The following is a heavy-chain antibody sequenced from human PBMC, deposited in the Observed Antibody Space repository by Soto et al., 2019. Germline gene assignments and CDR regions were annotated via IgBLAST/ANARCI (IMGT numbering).Heavy chain of an antibody. D-gene: IGHD3-10*01. CDR1: GFSFSSYA. CDR2: FRDTGDKT. V-gene: IGHV3-23*01. Sequence: EVQLLESGGGLVQPGGSLRLSCAASGFSFSSYAISWVRQAPGRGLEWVSTFRDTGDKTYYADSVKGRFTVSRDITQNAFYLHMNGLSTNDPAIDDWAEGPDPGAFDIWGQGTMVTVSS. CDR3: AEGPDPGAFDI. J-gene: IGHJ3*02.